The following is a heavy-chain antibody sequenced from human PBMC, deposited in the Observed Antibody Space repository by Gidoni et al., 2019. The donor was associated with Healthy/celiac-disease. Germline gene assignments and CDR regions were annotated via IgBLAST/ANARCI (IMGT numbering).Heavy chain of an antibody. CDR1: GFTFSRYG. D-gene: IGHD4-17*01. CDR3: ARDDYGFNFDY. Sequence: QVQLVESGGGVVQPGRSLRPSCAASGFTFSRYGMHGVRQAPGKGLGWGAVRGYDGSNKYYADSVKGRFTISRDNSKNTLYLQMNSLRAEDTAVYYCARDDYGFNFDYWGQGTLVTVSS. V-gene: IGHV3-33*01. CDR2: RGYDGSNK. J-gene: IGHJ4*02.